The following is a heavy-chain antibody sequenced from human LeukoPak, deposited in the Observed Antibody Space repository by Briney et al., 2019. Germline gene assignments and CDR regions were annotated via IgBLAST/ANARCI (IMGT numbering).Heavy chain of an antibody. CDR2: IYYSGST. Sequence: SETLSLTCTVSGGSISSYYWNWIRQPPGKGLEWIGYIYYSGSTNYNPSLKSRVTISVDTSKNQFSLKLSSVTAADTAVYYCARLHNVRYYYYGMDVWGQGTTVTVSS. CDR1: GGSISSYY. J-gene: IGHJ6*02. V-gene: IGHV4-59*08. D-gene: IGHD5-24*01. CDR3: ARLHNVRYYYYGMDV.